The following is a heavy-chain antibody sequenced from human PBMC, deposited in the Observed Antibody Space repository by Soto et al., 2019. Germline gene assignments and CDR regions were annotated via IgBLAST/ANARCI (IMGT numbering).Heavy chain of an antibody. CDR3: ATRYSTGLYRDGFYGMDV. V-gene: IGHV3-23*01. CDR2: LSSSGGTT. D-gene: IGHD6-19*01. Sequence: PGGSLRLSCAASGFTFSSNAMSWVRQAPGKGLEWVSALSSSGGTTYYADSVKGRFTISRDNSNNTLYLQMSSLRAEDTAVYYCATRYSTGLYRDGFYGMDVSGQGTTITVSS. J-gene: IGHJ6*02. CDR1: GFTFSSNA.